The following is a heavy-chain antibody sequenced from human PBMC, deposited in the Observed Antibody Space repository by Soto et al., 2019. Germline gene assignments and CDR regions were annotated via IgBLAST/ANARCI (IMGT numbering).Heavy chain of an antibody. CDR2: IKQDGSEK. CDR3: ARSQIRFLEWLLSADGVPQDDYFDY. J-gene: IGHJ4*02. Sequence: GGSLRLSCAASGFTFSRYWMSWVRQAPGKGLEWVANIKQDGSEKYYVDSVMGRFTISRDNAKNSLFLQMNSLRAEDTAVYYCARSQIRFLEWLLSADGVPQDDYFDYWGQGTLVTVSS. D-gene: IGHD3-3*01. CDR1: GFTFSRYW. V-gene: IGHV3-7*01.